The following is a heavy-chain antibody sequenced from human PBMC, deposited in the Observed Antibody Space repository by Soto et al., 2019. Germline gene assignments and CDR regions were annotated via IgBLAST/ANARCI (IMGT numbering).Heavy chain of an antibody. CDR2: IYHTGKT. Sequence: SETLSLTCTVSGDAIYIGGYYWTWIRQHPGKGLEWIGYIYHTGKTYYNPSLESRVTMSVDTSKNQFSLQLASVTAADTAVYSCARDGSSTPNWIDPRRQGTLVTVSS. CDR3: ARDGSSTPNWIDP. J-gene: IGHJ5*02. CDR1: GDAIYIGGYY. V-gene: IGHV4-31*03. D-gene: IGHD2-2*01.